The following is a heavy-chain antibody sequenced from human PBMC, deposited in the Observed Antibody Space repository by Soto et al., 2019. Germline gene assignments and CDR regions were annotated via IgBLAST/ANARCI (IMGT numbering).Heavy chain of an antibody. J-gene: IGHJ3*02. CDR3: ARDRVHHDAFDI. CDR2: INAGNGNT. CDR1: GYTFTSYA. Sequence: ASVKVSCKASGYTFTSYAMHWVRQAPGQRLEWMGWINAGNGNTKYSQKFQGRVTITRDTSASTAYMELSSLRSEDTAVYYCARDRVHHDAFDIWGPGTMVTVSS. V-gene: IGHV1-3*01.